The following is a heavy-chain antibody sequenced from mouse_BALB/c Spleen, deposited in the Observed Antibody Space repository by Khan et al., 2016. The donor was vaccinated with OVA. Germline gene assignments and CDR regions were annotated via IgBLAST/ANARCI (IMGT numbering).Heavy chain of an antibody. CDR3: AGRRLYGIFVY. V-gene: IGHV1-7*01. D-gene: IGHD2-1*01. CDR1: GYTFISYW. J-gene: IGHJ3*01. CDR2: INPSTDYT. Sequence: QVQLKQSGTELAKPGASVKMSCKASGYTFISYWMHWVKQRPGPGLEWIGYINPSTDYTEYNQKFKDKATLTTDKSSNTAYMQLSSLTSEDSAVYYWAGRRLYGIFVYWGQGTRLTVSA.